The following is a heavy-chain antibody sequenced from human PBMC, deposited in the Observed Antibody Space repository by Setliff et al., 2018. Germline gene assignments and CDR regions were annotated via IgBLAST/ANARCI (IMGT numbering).Heavy chain of an antibody. CDR3: ARENGYCSGGACYFMLDY. CDR1: GASVSSLY. CDR2: IHFNEDTNEDT. V-gene: IGHV4-59*02. J-gene: IGHJ4*02. Sequence: SSETLSLTCKVSGASVSSLYWNWIRQPPGKGLEWIGYIHFNEDTNEDTKYNASLKSRISISLDTSKNQFSLHLKSVTAADAAVYYCARENGYCSGGACYFMLDYWGQGTLVTVSS. D-gene: IGHD2-15*01.